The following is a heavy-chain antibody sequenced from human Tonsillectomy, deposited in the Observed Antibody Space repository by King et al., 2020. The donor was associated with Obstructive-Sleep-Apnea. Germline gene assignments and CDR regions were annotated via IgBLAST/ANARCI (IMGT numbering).Heavy chain of an antibody. Sequence: QLVQSGAEVKKPGASVKGFCKASGYTFTSYDINWVGQATGKWLEWMGWWNPNSGNTGYAQKFQGRVTMTRNTSISTSYMELSSLRSEETAVYYCARRWGDVWGQGTTVTVSS. V-gene: IGHV1-8*01. J-gene: IGHJ6*02. CDR3: ARRWGDV. CDR2: WNPNSGNT. D-gene: IGHD4-23*01. CDR1: GYTFTSYD.